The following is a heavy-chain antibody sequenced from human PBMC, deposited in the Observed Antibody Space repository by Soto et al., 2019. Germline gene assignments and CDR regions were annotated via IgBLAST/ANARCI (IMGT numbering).Heavy chain of an antibody. CDR2: VNHSGTT. V-gene: IGHV4-34*01. CDR1: GGSFSGYY. Sequence: PSETLSLTCAVYGGSFSGYYWTWMRHSPEKGLEWIGEVNHSGTTYYNPSLKTRVTIPVHTPKNQFSLKMSSVTAADTAVYYCARGIGYCSSINCYSSRRLRFDSWGQGTLVTVSS. J-gene: IGHJ4*02. CDR3: ARGIGYCSSINCYSSRRLRFDS. D-gene: IGHD2-2*01.